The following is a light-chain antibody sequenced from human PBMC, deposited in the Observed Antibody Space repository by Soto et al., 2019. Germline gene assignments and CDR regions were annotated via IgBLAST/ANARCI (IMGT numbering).Light chain of an antibody. J-gene: IGLJ2*01. Sequence: QYVLTQPPSASASLGASVTLTCTLSSGYSNYKVDWYQQRPGKGPRFVMRVGTGGIVGSKGDGIPDRFSVLGSGLNRYLTIKNIQEEDESDYHCGADHGTGSNFVFLFGGGTKLTVL. V-gene: IGLV9-49*01. CDR3: GADHGTGSNFVFL. CDR2: VGTGGIVG. CDR1: SGYSNYK.